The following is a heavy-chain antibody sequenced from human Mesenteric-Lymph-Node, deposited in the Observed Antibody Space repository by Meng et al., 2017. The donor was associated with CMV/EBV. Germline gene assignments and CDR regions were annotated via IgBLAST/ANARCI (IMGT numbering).Heavy chain of an antibody. CDR1: GYTFSNYY. J-gene: IGHJ4*02. Sequence: KASGYTFSNYYIIWVRQATGQGLEWMGWMNPNSGNTGYAQKFQGRVSMTRDTSIDTAYMELTSLKFDDTAVYYCARDLSSSWYSWFDYWGQGTLVTVSS. D-gene: IGHD6-13*01. CDR3: ARDLSSSWYSWFDY. CDR2: MNPNSGNT. V-gene: IGHV1-8*01.